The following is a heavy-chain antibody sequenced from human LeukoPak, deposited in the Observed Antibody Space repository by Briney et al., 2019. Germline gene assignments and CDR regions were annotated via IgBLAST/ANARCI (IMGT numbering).Heavy chain of an antibody. V-gene: IGHV5-51*01. CDR3: ATRGGRGAMEFDY. CDR2: IYPGDSDT. J-gene: IGHJ4*02. D-gene: IGHD3-16*01. Sequence: GESLKISCRGSGYSFTSYWIGWVRQMPGKGLDWMGIIYPGDSDTRYSPSFQGQVTISADKSISPASLQWGSLKASDTAMYYCATRGGRGAMEFDYWGQGTLVTVSS. CDR1: GYSFTSYW.